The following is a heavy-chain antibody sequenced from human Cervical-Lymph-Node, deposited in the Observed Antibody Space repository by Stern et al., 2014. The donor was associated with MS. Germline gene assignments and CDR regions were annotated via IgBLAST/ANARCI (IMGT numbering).Heavy chain of an antibody. CDR2: IRSKGHGGTT. V-gene: IGHV3-49*03. CDR3: TRDYDSTGSLGYYFDF. D-gene: IGHD3-22*01. J-gene: IGHJ4*02. Sequence: EVQLEESGGGLVQPGRSLRVSCTASGFTFGDYAMRWFCQGPGKGMEWVGLIRSKGHGGTTEYAASVKGRFTISRDDSKSIAYLQMNSLKTEDTAVYYCTRDYDSTGSLGYYFDFWGQGTLVTVSS. CDR1: GFTFGDYA.